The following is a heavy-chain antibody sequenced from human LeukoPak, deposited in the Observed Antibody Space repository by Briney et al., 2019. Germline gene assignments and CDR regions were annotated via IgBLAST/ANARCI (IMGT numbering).Heavy chain of an antibody. Sequence: GGSLRLSCAASGFTFSSYAMHWVRQAPGKGLEWVAVISYDGSNKYYADSVKGRFTISRDNSKNTLYLQMNSLRAEDTAVYYCARITVDSSGWYHFDYWGQGTLVTVSS. CDR2: ISYDGSNK. D-gene: IGHD6-19*01. CDR1: GFTFSSYA. J-gene: IGHJ4*02. V-gene: IGHV3-30*04. CDR3: ARITVDSSGWYHFDY.